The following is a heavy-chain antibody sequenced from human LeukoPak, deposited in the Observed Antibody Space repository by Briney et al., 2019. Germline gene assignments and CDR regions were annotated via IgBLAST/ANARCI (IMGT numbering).Heavy chain of an antibody. CDR1: GYTFTSYD. J-gene: IGHJ6*03. CDR3: ARALRYFDSGRYYYYYMDV. V-gene: IGHV1-8*01. CDR2: MNPNSGNT. Sequence: ASVKVSCKASGYTFTSYDINWVRQATGQGLEWMGWMNPNSGNTGYAQKFQGRVTMTRNTSISTAYMELSSLRSEDTAVYYCARALRYFDSGRYYYYYMDVWGKGTTVTVSS. D-gene: IGHD3-9*01.